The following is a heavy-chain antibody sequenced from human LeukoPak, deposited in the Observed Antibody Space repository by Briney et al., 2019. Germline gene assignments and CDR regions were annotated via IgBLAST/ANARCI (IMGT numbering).Heavy chain of an antibody. CDR1: GGSISSYY. CDR2: FYYSGIT. J-gene: IGHJ4*02. D-gene: IGHD1-26*01. V-gene: IGHV4-59*12. CDR3: ARGPSYSGSYMLDY. Sequence: SETLSLTCTVSGGSISSYYWSWIRQPPGKGLEWIGYFYYSGITNYSPSLKSRVTISVDTSKNRFSLKLNSVTAADTAVYYCARGPSYSGSYMLDYWGQGTLVTVSS.